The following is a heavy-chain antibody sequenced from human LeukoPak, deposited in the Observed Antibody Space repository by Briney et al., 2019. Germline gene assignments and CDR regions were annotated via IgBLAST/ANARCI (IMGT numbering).Heavy chain of an antibody. V-gene: IGHV4-39*01. CDR3: ARQHGYSYGLFDY. Sequence: SETLSLTCTVSGGSISSSSYYWGWIRQPPGKGLEWIGSIYYSGSTYYNPSLKSRVTISVDTSKNQFSLKLRSVTAADTAVYYCARQHGYSYGLFDYWGQGTLVTVSS. J-gene: IGHJ4*02. D-gene: IGHD5-18*01. CDR1: GGSISSSSYY. CDR2: IYYSGST.